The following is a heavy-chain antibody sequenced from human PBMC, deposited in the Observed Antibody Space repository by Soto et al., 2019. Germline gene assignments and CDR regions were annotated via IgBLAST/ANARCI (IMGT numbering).Heavy chain of an antibody. Sequence: QVQLVESGGGVVQPGKSLRLSCAASGFTFSNYGMHWVRQAPGKGLEWVTFIWYDGSNKYYVDSVKGRFTNSRNNSKNTLYLQMNSLRAEDTAIYYCARDSNNGYADSWGQGTLVTVSS. V-gene: IGHV3-33*01. D-gene: IGHD2-8*01. CDR1: GFTFSNYG. CDR3: ARDSNNGYADS. CDR2: IWYDGSNK. J-gene: IGHJ5*01.